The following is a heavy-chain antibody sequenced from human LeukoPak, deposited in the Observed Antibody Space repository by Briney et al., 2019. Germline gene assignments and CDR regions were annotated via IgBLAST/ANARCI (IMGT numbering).Heavy chain of an antibody. CDR2: ISSSSSYI. Sequence: GGSPRLSCAASGFTFSSYSMNWVRQAPGKGLEGVSSISSSSSYIYYADSVKGGFTISRDNAKNSLYLQMNSLRAEDTAVYYCARAYVDTAMVTGFDYWGQGTLVTVSS. V-gene: IGHV3-21*01. J-gene: IGHJ4*02. CDR1: GFTFSSYS. D-gene: IGHD5-18*01. CDR3: ARAYVDTAMVTGFDY.